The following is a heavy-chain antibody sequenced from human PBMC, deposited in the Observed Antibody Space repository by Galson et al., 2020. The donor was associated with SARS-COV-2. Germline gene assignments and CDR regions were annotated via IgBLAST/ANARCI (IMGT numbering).Heavy chain of an antibody. CDR1: GFTFSSYA. CDR3: AKGKRITMIVVVIVGHYFDD. V-gene: IGHV3-23*01. CDR2: ISGSGGST. J-gene: IGHJ4*02. Sequence: GESLKISCAASGFTFSSYAMSWVRQAPGKVLEWVSAISGSGGSTYYADSVKGRFTISRDNSKNTLYLQMNILRAEDTAVYYCAKGKRITMIVVVIVGHYFDDWGQVTLVTVSS. D-gene: IGHD3-22*01.